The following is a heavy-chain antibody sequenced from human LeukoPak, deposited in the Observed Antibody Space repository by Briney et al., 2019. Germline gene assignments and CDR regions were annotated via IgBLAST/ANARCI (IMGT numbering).Heavy chain of an antibody. D-gene: IGHD4-17*01. Sequence: SETLSLTCTVSGGPISSYYWSWIRQPPGKGLEWIGYIYFSGSTNYNPSLKSRVTISVDTFRNQFSLKLNSVTAADTAVYYCARLSTVTTGGNYFDYWGQGTLVTVSS. CDR1: GGPISSYY. CDR2: IYFSGST. V-gene: IGHV4-59*08. J-gene: IGHJ4*02. CDR3: ARLSTVTTGGNYFDY.